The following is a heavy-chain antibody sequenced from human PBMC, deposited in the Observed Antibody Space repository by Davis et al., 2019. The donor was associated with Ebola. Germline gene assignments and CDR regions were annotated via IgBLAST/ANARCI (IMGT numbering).Heavy chain of an antibody. CDR3: ARGWLRAYFQH. J-gene: IGHJ1*01. Sequence: HSQTLSLTCAISGDSVSSGGWNWIRQSPSRGLEWLGRTYYKSKWYNDYAVSVKSRITINPDTSKNQFSLQLNSVTPEDTALYYCARGWLRAYFQHWGQGTLVTVSS. CDR2: TYYKSKWYN. D-gene: IGHD5-24*01. V-gene: IGHV6-1*01. CDR1: GDSVSSGG.